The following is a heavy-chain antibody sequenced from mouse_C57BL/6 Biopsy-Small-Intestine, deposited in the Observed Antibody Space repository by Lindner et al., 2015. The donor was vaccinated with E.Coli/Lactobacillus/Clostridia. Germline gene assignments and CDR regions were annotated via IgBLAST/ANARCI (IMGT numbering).Heavy chain of an antibody. CDR1: GFTIKDYY. V-gene: IGHV14-1*01. CDR3: TKGHYGNYDYFDY. D-gene: IGHD2-1*01. CDR2: IDPEDGDT. Sequence: VQLQESGAELVRPGASVKLSCTASGFTIKDYYIHWVKQRPEQGLEWIGRIDPEDGDTEYAPKFQGKATMTADTSSSTAYLQLSSLTSEDTAVYYCTKGHYGNYDYFDYWGQGTSLTVSS. J-gene: IGHJ2*02.